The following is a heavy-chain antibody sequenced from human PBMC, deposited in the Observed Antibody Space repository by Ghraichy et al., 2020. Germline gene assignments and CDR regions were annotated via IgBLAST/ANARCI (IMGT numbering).Heavy chain of an antibody. CDR1: GFTFSSYA. Sequence: GGSLRLSCAASGFTFSSYAMSWVRQPPGKGLEWVSTISGSGGSTYYADSVKGRFTISRDNSKNTLYLQMNSLRAEDTALYYCAKDVQWVYGSGSYCHYWGQGTLVTVSS. D-gene: IGHD3-10*01. CDR2: ISGSGGST. CDR3: AKDVQWVYGSGSYCHY. V-gene: IGHV3-23*01. J-gene: IGHJ4*02.